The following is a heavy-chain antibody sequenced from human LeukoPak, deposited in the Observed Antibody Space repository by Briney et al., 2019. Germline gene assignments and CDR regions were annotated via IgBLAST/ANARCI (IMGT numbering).Heavy chain of an antibody. CDR2: VSSGGGTT. V-gene: IGHV3-23*01. J-gene: IGHJ3*01. CDR3: ASRGDGKNYDAFDV. Sequence: GGSLSLSCAASGFIFSTHAMSWVRLAPGRGLEWASVVSSGGGTTYYADFVKGRFTISRNNSISTLSLQMRSLGVEDTAMYYCASRGDGKNYDAFDVWGQGTMVTVSS. CDR1: GFIFSTHA. D-gene: IGHD5-24*01.